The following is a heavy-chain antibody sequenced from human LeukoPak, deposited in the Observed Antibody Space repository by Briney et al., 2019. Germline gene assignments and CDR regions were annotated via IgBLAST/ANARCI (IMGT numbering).Heavy chain of an antibody. CDR3: ARGLGSWIVVVVAATRGTYFDY. Sequence: KPSETLSLACAVYGGCFSGYYWSSIRQPPGKGLGRIGEINHSGSTSYTPSLKSRVSISVDTSKSQFSLKLSSVTAADTAVYYCARGLGSWIVVVVAATRGTYFDYWGQGTLVTVSS. J-gene: IGHJ4*02. V-gene: IGHV4-34*01. CDR1: GGCFSGYY. CDR2: INHSGST. D-gene: IGHD2-15*01.